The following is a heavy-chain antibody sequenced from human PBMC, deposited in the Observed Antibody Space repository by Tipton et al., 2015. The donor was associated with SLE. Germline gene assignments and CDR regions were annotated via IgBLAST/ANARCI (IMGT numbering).Heavy chain of an antibody. CDR1: GGSISSYY. CDR2: IYTSGST. J-gene: IGHJ5*02. CDR3: ARDLGSSGWYGRWFDP. V-gene: IGHV4-4*09. Sequence: TLSLTCTVSGGSISSYYWSWIRQPPGKGLEWIGYIYTSGSTNYNPSLKSRVTISVDTSKNQFSLQLNSLTAADTAVYYCARDLGSSGWYGRWFDPWGQGTLVTVSS. D-gene: IGHD6-19*01.